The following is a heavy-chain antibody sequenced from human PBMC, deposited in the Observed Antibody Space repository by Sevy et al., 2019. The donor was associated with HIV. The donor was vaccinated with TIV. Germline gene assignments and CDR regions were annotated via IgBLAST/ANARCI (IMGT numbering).Heavy chain of an antibody. CDR1: KFPFRSNG. D-gene: IGHD2-2*01. V-gene: IGHV3-30*02. J-gene: IGHJ5*02. CDR2: INFDGSHR. CDR3: AKELRVVRAAAMQPADL. Sequence: GGSLRLSCVASKFPFRSNGFHWVRQPPGKGLEWLSYINFDGSHRKYAHSVKGRFTVSRDNSKNTLYLQMNSLRAEDTAVYYCAKELRVVRAAAMQPADLWGQGTLVTVSS.